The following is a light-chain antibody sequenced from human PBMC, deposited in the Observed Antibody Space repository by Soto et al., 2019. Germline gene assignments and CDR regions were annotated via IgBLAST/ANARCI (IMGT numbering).Light chain of an antibody. CDR3: QQRSNWPPGLT. J-gene: IGKJ4*01. Sequence: EIVLTQSPATLSLSPGERATLSCRASQSVSSDLAWYQQKPGQAPRLLSYDASNRATGIPARFSGSGSGTDFTLTISRLEPEDFAVYYCQQRSNWPPGLTFGGGTKVEIK. CDR2: DAS. V-gene: IGKV3-11*01. CDR1: QSVSSD.